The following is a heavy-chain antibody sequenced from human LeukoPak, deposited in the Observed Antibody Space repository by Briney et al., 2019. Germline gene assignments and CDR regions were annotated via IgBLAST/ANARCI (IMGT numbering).Heavy chain of an antibody. CDR1: GFTFSSYW. CDR3: ATYSSLNRREFQY. V-gene: IGHV3-9*01. CDR2: ISWNSGSI. Sequence: GGSLRLSCVASGFTFSSYWMHWVRQAPGKGLEWVSGISWNSGSIGYADCVKGRFTISRDNAKNSLYLQMNSLRAEDTAVYYCATYSSLNRREFQYWGQGTLLTVSS. J-gene: IGHJ1*01. D-gene: IGHD3-22*01.